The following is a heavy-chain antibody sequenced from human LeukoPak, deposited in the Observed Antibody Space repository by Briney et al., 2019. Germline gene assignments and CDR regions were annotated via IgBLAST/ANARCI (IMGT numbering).Heavy chain of an antibody. CDR1: GFTFSSYS. D-gene: IGHD3-3*01. CDR2: ISSSSSYI. J-gene: IGHJ4*02. CDR3: ARTSITIFDLDY. Sequence: GSLRLSCAASGFTFSSYSMNWVRQAPGKGLEWVSSISSSSSYIYYADSVKGRITISRDNAKNSLYLQMNSLRAEDTAVYYCARTSITIFDLDYWGQGTLVTVSS. V-gene: IGHV3-21*01.